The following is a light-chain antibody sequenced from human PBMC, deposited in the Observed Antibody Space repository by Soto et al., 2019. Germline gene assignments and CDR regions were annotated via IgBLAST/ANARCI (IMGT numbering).Light chain of an antibody. CDR3: QQRSKMPLT. CDR1: QSVRNY. V-gene: IGKV3-11*01. J-gene: IGKJ1*01. CDR2: DAS. Sequence: EIVLTQSPATLSLSPGERATVSCRASQSVRNYLAWYQQKPGQAPRLLIYDASNRATGIPARFSGTGSETDFTLTISSLEPEDFAIYYCQQRSKMPLTFGHGTKVDIK.